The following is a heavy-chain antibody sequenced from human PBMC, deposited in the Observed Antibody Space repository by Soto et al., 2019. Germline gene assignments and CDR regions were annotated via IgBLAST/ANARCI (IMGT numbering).Heavy chain of an antibody. Sequence: QVQLVQSGAEVKKPGASVKVSCKASGYTFTSYGISWVRQAPGQGLEWMGWISAYNGNTNYAQKLQDRVTMTTDTSTSTAYMELRSLRSDDTAVYYCARDLYGDIVVVPAAYWGQGTLVTVSS. CDR2: ISAYNGNT. V-gene: IGHV1-18*01. CDR3: ARDLYGDIVVVPAAY. J-gene: IGHJ4*02. D-gene: IGHD2-2*01. CDR1: GYTFTSYG.